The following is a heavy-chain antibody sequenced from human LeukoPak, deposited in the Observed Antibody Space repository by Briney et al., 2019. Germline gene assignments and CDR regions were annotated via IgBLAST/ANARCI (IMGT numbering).Heavy chain of an antibody. Sequence: SETLSLTCTVSGGSISSDNYYWTWIRQPAGKGLEWIGRIYTSERTHYNPSLKSRVTISVDTSKNQFSLKLSSVTAADTAVYYCARSIAAAGKGGTNWFDPWGQGTLVTVSS. CDR2: IYTSERT. CDR3: ARSIAAAGKGGTNWFDP. V-gene: IGHV4-61*02. CDR1: GGSISSDNYY. J-gene: IGHJ5*02. D-gene: IGHD6-13*01.